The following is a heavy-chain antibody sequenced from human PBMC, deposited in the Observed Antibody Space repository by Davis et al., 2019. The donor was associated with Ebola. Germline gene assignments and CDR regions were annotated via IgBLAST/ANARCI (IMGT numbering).Heavy chain of an antibody. CDR2: ISVYNGNT. CDR3: ARDFARARDYFYNGMDV. V-gene: IGHV1-18*01. CDR1: GYTFINYD. Sequence: ASVKVSCKASGYTFINYDFNWVRQAPGQGLEWMGWISVYNGNTKYAQMFQGRVTMTTDTSTTTAYMELRSLRSDDTAVYYCARDFARARDYFYNGMDVWGQGTTVTVSS. J-gene: IGHJ6*02.